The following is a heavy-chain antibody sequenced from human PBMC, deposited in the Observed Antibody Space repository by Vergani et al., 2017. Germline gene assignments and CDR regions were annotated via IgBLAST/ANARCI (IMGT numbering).Heavy chain of an antibody. CDR2: ISGSGGST. V-gene: IGHV3-23*01. D-gene: IGHD5-18*01. J-gene: IGHJ3*02. CDR1: GFTFSSYA. CDR3: AREGIQAGYSYGPDSFDI. Sequence: EVQLLESGGGLVQPGGSLRLSCAASGFTFSSYAMSWVRQAPGKGLEWVSAISGSGGSTYYADSVKGRFTISRDKSKNTLYLQMNSLRAEDTAVYYCAREGIQAGYSYGPDSFDIWGQGTMVTVSS.